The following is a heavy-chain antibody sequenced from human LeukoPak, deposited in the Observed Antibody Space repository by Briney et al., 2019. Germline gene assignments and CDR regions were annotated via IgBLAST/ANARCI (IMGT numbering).Heavy chain of an antibody. CDR2: INHSGSP. CDR1: GFTLSSYE. J-gene: IGHJ4*02. CDR3: ARAGKITTFGVAYGPAPLGY. V-gene: IGHV4-34*01. Sequence: KTGGSLRLSCAASGFTLSSYEMKWVRQAPGKGLEWIGEINHSGSPNYHPSLKSRVTISVDTSKNQFSLKLSSVTAADPAVYYCARAGKITTFGVAYGPAPLGYWGQGTLVTVSS. D-gene: IGHD3-3*01.